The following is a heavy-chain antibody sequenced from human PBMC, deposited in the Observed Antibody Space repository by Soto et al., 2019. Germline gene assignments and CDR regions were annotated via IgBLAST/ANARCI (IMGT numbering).Heavy chain of an antibody. J-gene: IGHJ5*02. CDR1: GFTFSTYT. CDR2: ISDDGSNK. CDR3: TREGHGDWFDP. Sequence: QVQLVESGGGVVQPGRSLRLSCAASGFTFSTYTMHWVRQAPGKGLEWVATISDDGSNKYYADSVKGRFTISRDNSKDTLWLQLNSLRAEDTAVYYCTREGHGDWFDPWGQGTLVTVSS. D-gene: IGHD3-10*01. V-gene: IGHV3-30-3*01.